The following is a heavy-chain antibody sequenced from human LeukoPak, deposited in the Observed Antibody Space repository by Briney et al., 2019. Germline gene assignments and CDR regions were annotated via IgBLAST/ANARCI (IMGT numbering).Heavy chain of an antibody. Sequence: SETLSLTCTVSGDSISSGDYYWSWIRQPAGKGLEWIGRISSSGSTNYNPSLKSRVTISVDTSKNQFSLKLSSVTAADTAVYFRARGPYSYDSSGAFDIWGQGTMVTVSS. CDR1: GDSISSGDYY. CDR2: ISSSGST. D-gene: IGHD3-22*01. V-gene: IGHV4-61*02. J-gene: IGHJ3*02. CDR3: ARGPYSYDSSGAFDI.